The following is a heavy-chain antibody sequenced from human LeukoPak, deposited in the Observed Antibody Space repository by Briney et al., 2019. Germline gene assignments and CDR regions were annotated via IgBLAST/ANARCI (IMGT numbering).Heavy chain of an antibody. CDR1: GGSISNYY. Sequence: PSETLSLTCTVSGGSISNYYWIWIRQSPEKGLEWIGYIHDSGSTNYNPSLKSRVTISVDTSKNQFSLKLSSVTAADTAVYYCARLDAAAGRYLQFFYWGQGTLVTVSS. CDR3: ARLDAAAGRYLQFFY. D-gene: IGHD5-24*01. V-gene: IGHV4-59*08. CDR2: IHDSGST. J-gene: IGHJ4*02.